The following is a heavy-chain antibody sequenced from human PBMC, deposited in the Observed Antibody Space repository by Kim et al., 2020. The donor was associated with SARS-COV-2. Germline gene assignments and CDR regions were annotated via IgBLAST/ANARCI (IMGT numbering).Heavy chain of an antibody. CDR2: MKPNSGNT. CDR1: GYTFTSYD. J-gene: IGHJ6*02. CDR3: ARGRRAMIVVVIAPHYYYGVDV. V-gene: IGHV1-8*01. D-gene: IGHD3-22*01. Sequence: ASVKVSCKASGYTFTSYDINWVRQATGQGLEWMGWMKPNSGNTGYAKKLQGRVTLTRNTSISTAYMELSSLRSEDTAVYYCARGRRAMIVVVIAPHYYYGVDVWRQGTTVTVSS.